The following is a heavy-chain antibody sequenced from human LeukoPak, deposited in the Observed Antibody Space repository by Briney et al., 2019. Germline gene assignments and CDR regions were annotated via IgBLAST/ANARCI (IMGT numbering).Heavy chain of an antibody. Sequence: GGSLRLSCAASGFTFSSYAMNWVRQAPGKGLEWVSTISGSADSTYYADSVKGRFTISRDNSKSTLYLQMNSLRAEDTAVYYCARDYYDSSGYYGLLDYWGQGTLVTVSS. CDR3: ARDYYDSSGYYGLLDY. CDR2: ISGSADST. V-gene: IGHV3-23*01. CDR1: GFTFSSYA. D-gene: IGHD3-22*01. J-gene: IGHJ4*02.